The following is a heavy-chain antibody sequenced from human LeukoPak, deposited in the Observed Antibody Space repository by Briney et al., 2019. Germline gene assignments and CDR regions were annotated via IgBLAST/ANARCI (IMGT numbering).Heavy chain of an antibody. CDR1: GFTFSSYA. Sequence: GGSLRLSCAASGFTFSSYALSWVRQAPGKGLEWVSAISGSGGSTYYADSVKGRFTISRDNSKNTLYLQMNSLRAEDTAVYYCAKEVAQLVPSLRIYNWFDPWGQGTLVSVSS. V-gene: IGHV3-23*01. CDR3: AKEVAQLVPSLRIYNWFDP. CDR2: ISGSGGST. D-gene: IGHD6-6*01. J-gene: IGHJ5*02.